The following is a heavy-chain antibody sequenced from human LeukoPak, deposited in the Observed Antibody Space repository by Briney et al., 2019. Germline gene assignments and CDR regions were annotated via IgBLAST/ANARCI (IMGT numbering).Heavy chain of an antibody. CDR1: GGSISSSSYY. V-gene: IGHV4-39*01. CDR2: IYYSGST. J-gene: IGHJ5*02. D-gene: IGHD5-12*01. Sequence: SETLSLTCTVSGGSISSSSYYWGWIRQPPGKGLEWIGSIYYSGSTYYNPSLKSRVTISVDTSKNQFSLKLSSVTAADTAVYYCARGLVATILKFDPWGQGTLVTVSS. CDR3: ARGLVATILKFDP.